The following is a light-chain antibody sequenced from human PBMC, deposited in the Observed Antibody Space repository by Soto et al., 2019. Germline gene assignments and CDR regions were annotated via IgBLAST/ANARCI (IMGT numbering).Light chain of an antibody. CDR3: QQSSSGPFT. J-gene: IGKJ2*01. CDR1: QGIRSA. V-gene: IGKV1-39*01. Sequence: IQLTQSPSSLSASVGDRVTITCRASQGIRSALGWYQQKPGKAPKLLVHSVSNLQSGVPSRFTGSGSGTDFTLTISSLQPEDFATYFCQQSSSGPFTFGQGTKLE. CDR2: SVS.